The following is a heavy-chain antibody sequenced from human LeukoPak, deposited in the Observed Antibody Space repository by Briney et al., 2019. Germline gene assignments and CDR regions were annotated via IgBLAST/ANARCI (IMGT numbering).Heavy chain of an antibody. Sequence: GASVKVSCKASGGTFSSYAISWVRPAPGQGLEWMGWIIPILGIANYAQKFQGRVTITADKSTSTAYMELSSLRSEDTAVYYCARDRGRIVGATRYYFDYWGQGTLVTVSS. CDR2: IIPILGIA. CDR3: ARDRGRIVGATRYYFDY. J-gene: IGHJ4*02. CDR1: GGTFSSYA. D-gene: IGHD1-26*01. V-gene: IGHV1-69*10.